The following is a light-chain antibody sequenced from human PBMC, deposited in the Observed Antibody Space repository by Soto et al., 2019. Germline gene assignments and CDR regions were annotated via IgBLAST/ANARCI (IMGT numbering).Light chain of an antibody. J-gene: IGKJ1*01. CDR3: QQSYSTPVT. Sequence: DIQMTQSPSSLSASVGDRVTITCRASQSISSYLYWYQQKPGKAPKLLIYAASSLQSGVPSRFSGSGSGTDFTLTISSLQPEDFATYYCQQSYSTPVTFGQGTKVDIK. V-gene: IGKV1-39*01. CDR1: QSISSY. CDR2: AAS.